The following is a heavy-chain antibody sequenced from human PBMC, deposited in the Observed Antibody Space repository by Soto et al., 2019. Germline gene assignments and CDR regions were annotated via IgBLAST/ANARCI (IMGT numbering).Heavy chain of an antibody. D-gene: IGHD3-22*01. CDR1: GFTFSSYS. CDR2: ISSSSSYI. CDR3: ARDLDYYDSSGQY. J-gene: IGHJ4*02. Sequence: PGGSLRLSCAASGFTFSSYSMNWVRQAPGKGLEWVSSISSSSSYIYYADSVKGRFTISRDNAKNSLYLQMNSLRAEDTAVYYCARDLDYYDSSGQYWGQGTLVTVPS. V-gene: IGHV3-21*01.